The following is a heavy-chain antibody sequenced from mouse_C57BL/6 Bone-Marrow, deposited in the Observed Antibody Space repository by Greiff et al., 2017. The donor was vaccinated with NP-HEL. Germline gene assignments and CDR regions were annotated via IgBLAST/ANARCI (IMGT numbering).Heavy chain of an antibody. D-gene: IGHD1-1*01. Sequence: DVKLVESGGGLVKPGGSLKLSCAASGFTFSDYGMHWVRQAPEQGLEWVAYISSSSGTIYYADPVKGRFTISRDNAKNTLYLQMSSLTSEDTAMYYCARRGLRRSFAYWGQGTLVTVSA. CDR1: GFTFSDYG. CDR3: ARRGLRRSFAY. J-gene: IGHJ3*01. CDR2: ISSSSGTI. V-gene: IGHV5-17*03.